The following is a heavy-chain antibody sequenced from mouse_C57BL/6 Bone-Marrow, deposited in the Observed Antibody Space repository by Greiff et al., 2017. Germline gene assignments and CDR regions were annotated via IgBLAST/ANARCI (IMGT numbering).Heavy chain of an antibody. J-gene: IGHJ4*01. CDR2: ISSGSSTI. D-gene: IGHD4-1*01. CDR3: AFLTGTGAMDF. V-gene: IGHV5-17*01. Sequence: DVKLVESGGGLVKPGGSLKLSCAASGFTFSDYGMHWVRQAPEKGLEWVAYISSGSSTIYYADTVKGRFTISRDNAKNTLFLQMTSLRSEDTAMYYCAFLTGTGAMDFWGQGTSVTVSS. CDR1: GFTFSDYG.